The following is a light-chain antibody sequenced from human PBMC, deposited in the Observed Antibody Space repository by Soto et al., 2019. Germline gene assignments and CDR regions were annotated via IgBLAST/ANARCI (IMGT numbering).Light chain of an antibody. V-gene: IGLV1-40*01. CDR1: SSNIGAGYD. CDR3: QSYDSSMSEV. J-gene: IGLJ1*01. Sequence: QTVVTQPPSVSGAPGQRVTISCTGSSSNIGAGYDVHWYQQLPGTAPKLLTYGNSNRPSGGPDRFSGSKSGTSASLAITGLQAEDEADYYCQSYDSSMSEVFGTGTKLTVL. CDR2: GNS.